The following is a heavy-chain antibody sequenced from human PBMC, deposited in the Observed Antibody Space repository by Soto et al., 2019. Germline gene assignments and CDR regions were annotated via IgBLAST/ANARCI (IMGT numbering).Heavy chain of an antibody. D-gene: IGHD2-15*01. V-gene: IGHV3-53*01. CDR2: IYSGGST. CDR3: ARDPGYCSGGSCYGGYGMDV. J-gene: IGHJ6*02. CDR1: GFTVSSNY. Sequence: GGSLRLSCAASGFTVSSNYMSWVRQAPGKGLEWVSVIYSGGSTYYADSVKGRFTISRDNSKSTLYLQMNSLRAEDTAVYYCARDPGYCSGGSCYGGYGMDVWGQGTTVTVSS.